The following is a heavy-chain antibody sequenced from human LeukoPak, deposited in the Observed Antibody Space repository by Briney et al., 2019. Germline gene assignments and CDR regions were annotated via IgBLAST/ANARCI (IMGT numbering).Heavy chain of an antibody. V-gene: IGHV4-59*01. CDR3: ARGVYIAAAQYGY. D-gene: IGHD6-13*01. CDR2: IYYSGTT. Sequence: SETLSLTCTVSGGSISSYYWSWIRQPPGKGLEWIGYIYYSGTTNYNPSLKSRVTISVDTSKNQFSLKLSSVTAADTAVYYCARGVYIAAAQYGYWGQGTLFTVSS. CDR1: GGSISSYY. J-gene: IGHJ4*02.